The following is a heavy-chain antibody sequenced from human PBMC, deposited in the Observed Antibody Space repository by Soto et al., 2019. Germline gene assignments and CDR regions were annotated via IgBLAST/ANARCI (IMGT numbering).Heavy chain of an antibody. CDR3: ARDGAVAGDSNFDY. V-gene: IGHV1-3*01. D-gene: IGHD6-19*01. Sequence: ASVKVSCKASGYTFTSSAIHWVRQAPGQGLEWMRWINAGNGNIKHSQKFQHRVTITRDTSASTAYMELSSLRFEDTAVYYCARDGAVAGDSNFDYWGQGTLVTVSS. CDR2: INAGNGNI. CDR1: GYTFTSSA. J-gene: IGHJ4*02.